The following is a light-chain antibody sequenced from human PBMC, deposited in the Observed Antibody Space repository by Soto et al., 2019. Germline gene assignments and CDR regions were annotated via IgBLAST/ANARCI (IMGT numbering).Light chain of an antibody. Sequence: EIVLTQSPVTLSLSPGERATLSCRASQSVSSYLAWYQQKPGQAPRLLIYDASNRATGIPARFSGSGSGTDFTLTISSLEPEDFVVYYCQQRSKWPRTFGQGTKVEIK. CDR2: DAS. V-gene: IGKV3-11*01. J-gene: IGKJ1*01. CDR3: QQRSKWPRT. CDR1: QSVSSY.